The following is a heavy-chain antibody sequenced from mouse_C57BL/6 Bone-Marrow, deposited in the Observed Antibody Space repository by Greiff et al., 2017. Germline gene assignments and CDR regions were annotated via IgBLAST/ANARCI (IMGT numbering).Heavy chain of an antibody. CDR1: GFTFSNYW. V-gene: IGHV6-3*01. J-gene: IGHJ2*01. CDR2: IRLKSDNYAT. D-gene: IGHD2-5*01. Sequence: EVQRVESGGGLVQPGGSMKLSCVASGFTFSNYWMNWVRQSPEKGLEWVAQIRLKSDNYATHYAESVKGRFTISRDDSKSSVYLQMNNLRAEDTGIYYCTRSNSYYFDYWGQGTTLTVSS. CDR3: TRSNSYYFDY.